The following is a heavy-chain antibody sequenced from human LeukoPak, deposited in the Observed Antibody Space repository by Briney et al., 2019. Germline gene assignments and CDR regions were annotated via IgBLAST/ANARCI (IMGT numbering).Heavy chain of an antibody. Sequence: PGGSLRLSCAASGFTFSSYAMSWVRQAPGKGLEWVSAISGSGGSTYYADSVKGRFTISRDDSKNTLYLQMNSLRAEDTAVYYCAKDRVVWFGELCDCWGQGTLVTVSS. CDR3: AKDRVVWFGELCDC. CDR1: GFTFSSYA. D-gene: IGHD3-10*01. V-gene: IGHV3-23*01. J-gene: IGHJ4*02. CDR2: ISGSGGST.